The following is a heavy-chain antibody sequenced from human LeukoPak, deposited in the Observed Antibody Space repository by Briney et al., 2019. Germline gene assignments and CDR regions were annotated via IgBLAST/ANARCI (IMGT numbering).Heavy chain of an antibody. J-gene: IGHJ2*01. V-gene: IGHV3-30*02. D-gene: IGHD3-22*01. CDR2: IQHDGGAK. CDR3: AKDQGSMIVVRTTNWFFDL. Sequence: GGSLRLSCAASGFSIRGHNMHWVRQALGKGLEWVSFIQHDGGAKWYVDSVKGRFTISRDDSENTLYLQMNSLRLEDTAVYYCAKDQGSMIVVRTTNWFFDLWGRGTLVTVSS. CDR1: GFSIRGHN.